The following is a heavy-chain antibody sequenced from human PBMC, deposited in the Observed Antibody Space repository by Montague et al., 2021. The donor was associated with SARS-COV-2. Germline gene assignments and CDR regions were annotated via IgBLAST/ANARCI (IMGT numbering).Heavy chain of an antibody. CDR1: GGSIRTSSYY. J-gene: IGHJ3*02. Sequence: SQTLSLTCTVSGGSIRTSSYYWGWIRQPPGKGLDWIGSIYYSGSTYYNPSLKSRVTISVDTSKNQFSLKLSSVTAADTAVYYCAMRGGALDAFDIWGQGTMVNGSS. CDR3: AMRGGALDAFDI. D-gene: IGHD4-17*01. CDR2: IYYSGST. V-gene: IGHV4-39*01.